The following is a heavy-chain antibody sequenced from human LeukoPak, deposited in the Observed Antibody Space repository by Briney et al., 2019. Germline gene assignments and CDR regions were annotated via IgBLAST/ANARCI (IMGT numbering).Heavy chain of an antibody. J-gene: IGHJ4*02. CDR2: ISAYNGNT. CDR1: GYTFTSYG. Sequence: ASVKVSCKASGYTFTSYGIRWVRQAPGQGLEWMGWISAYNGNTNYAQKLQGRVTMTTDTPTSPAYMELRSLRSDDTAVYYCARVHSPVARERAYFDYWGQGTLVTVSS. V-gene: IGHV1-18*01. D-gene: IGHD3-10*01. CDR3: ARVHSPVARERAYFDY.